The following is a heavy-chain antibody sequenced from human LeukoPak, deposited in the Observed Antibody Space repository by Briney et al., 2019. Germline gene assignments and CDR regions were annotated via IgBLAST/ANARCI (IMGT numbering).Heavy chain of an antibody. Sequence: SETLSLTCTVSGGSISSYYWSWIRQPPGKGLEWIGYIYYSGSTTNYNPSLKSRVTISADTSKNQFSLKLSSVTAADTAVYYCARGPNWFDPWGQGTLVTVSS. CDR1: GGSISSYY. V-gene: IGHV4-59*01. CDR2: IYYSGSTT. J-gene: IGHJ5*02. CDR3: ARGPNWFDP.